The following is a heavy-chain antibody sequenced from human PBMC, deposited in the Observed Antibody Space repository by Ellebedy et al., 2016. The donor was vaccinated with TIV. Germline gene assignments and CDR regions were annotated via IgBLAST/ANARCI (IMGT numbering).Heavy chain of an antibody. D-gene: IGHD4/OR15-4a*01. CDR1: GYTFSNYV. CDR2: INPNSGGT. CDR3: ARGVRANWFDP. Sequence: AASVKVSCKASGYTFSNYVIHWVRQAPGQCLEWMGWINPNSGGTKYAQKFQGRVTMTRDTSINTAYMELSRLRSDDTAVYYCARGVRANWFDPWGQGTLVTVSS. V-gene: IGHV1-2*02. J-gene: IGHJ5*02.